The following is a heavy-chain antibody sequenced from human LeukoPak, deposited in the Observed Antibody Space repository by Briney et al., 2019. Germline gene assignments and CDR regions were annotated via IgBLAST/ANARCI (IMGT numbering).Heavy chain of an antibody. D-gene: IGHD2-2*02. J-gene: IGHJ4*02. CDR2: INHSGST. V-gene: IGHV4-34*01. Sequence: SETLSLTCAVYGGSFSGYYWSWIRQPPGKGLEWIGEINHSGSTNYNPSLKSRVTISVDTSKNQFPLKLSSVTAADTAVYYCARGMGYCSSTSCYIGNWGQGTLVTVSS. CDR1: GGSFSGYY. CDR3: ARGMGYCSSTSCYIGN.